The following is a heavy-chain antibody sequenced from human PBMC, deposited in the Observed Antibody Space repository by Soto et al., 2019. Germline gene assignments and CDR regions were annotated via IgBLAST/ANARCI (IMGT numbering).Heavy chain of an antibody. V-gene: IGHV1-69*13. CDR3: ASSPIAGYSSISLEHNWFDP. Sequence: SVKVSCKASGGTFSSYAISWVRQAPGQGLEWMGGIIPIFGTANYAQKFQGRVTITADESTSTAYMELSSLRSEDTAVYYCASSPIAGYSSISLEHNWFDPWGQGNLVTVSS. J-gene: IGHJ5*02. CDR1: GGTFSSYA. CDR2: IIPIFGTA. D-gene: IGHD6-13*01.